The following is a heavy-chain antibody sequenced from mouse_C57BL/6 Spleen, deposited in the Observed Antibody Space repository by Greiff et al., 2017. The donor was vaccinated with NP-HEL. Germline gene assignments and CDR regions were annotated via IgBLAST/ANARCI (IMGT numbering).Heavy chain of an antibody. CDR1: GYTFTSYW. V-gene: IGHV1-52*01. CDR3: ASYYGSSPWFAY. CDR2: IDPSASET. D-gene: IGHD1-1*01. Sequence: QVQLQQPGAELVRPGSSVKLSCKASGYTFTSYWMHWVKQRPIQGLEWIGNIDPSASETHYNQKFKDKATLTVDKSSSTAYMQLSSLTSEDSAVYYVASYYGSSPWFAYWGQGTLVTVSA. J-gene: IGHJ3*01.